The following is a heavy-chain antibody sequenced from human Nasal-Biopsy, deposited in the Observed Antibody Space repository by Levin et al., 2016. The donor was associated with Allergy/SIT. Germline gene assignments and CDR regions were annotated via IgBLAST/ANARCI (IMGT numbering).Heavy chain of an antibody. Sequence: ASVKVSCKTSGYTFTDYTIHWVRQAPGQGLEWMAWITAGNGKTRYSQKFQDTVTLSRDTSATTAYMELTGLTSEDTAIYYCARSPMVRGVVWHLDHWGQGTLVTVSS. CDR2: ITAGNGKT. CDR3: ARSPMVRGVVWHLDH. D-gene: IGHD3-10*01. CDR1: GYTFTDYT. J-gene: IGHJ4*02. V-gene: IGHV1-3*01.